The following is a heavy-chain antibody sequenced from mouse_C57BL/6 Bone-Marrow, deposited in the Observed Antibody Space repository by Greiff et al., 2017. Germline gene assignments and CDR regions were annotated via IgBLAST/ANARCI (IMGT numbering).Heavy chain of an antibody. CDR1: GFTFSSYT. D-gene: IGHD1-1*01. V-gene: IGHV5-9*01. J-gene: IGHJ1*03. CDR2: ISGGGGNT. CDR3: SRQVTTVLATKYFDV. Sequence: EVQLVESGGGLVKPGGSLKLSCAASGFTFSSYTMSWVRQTPEKRLQWVAAISGGGGNTYYPASVKGRFTISRDNDKNILDLQMSSLRSEDTALYDCSRQVTTVLATKYFDVWGTGTTVTVSS.